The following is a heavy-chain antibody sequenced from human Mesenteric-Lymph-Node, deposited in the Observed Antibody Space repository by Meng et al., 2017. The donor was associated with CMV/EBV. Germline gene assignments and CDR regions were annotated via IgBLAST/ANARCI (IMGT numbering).Heavy chain of an antibody. CDR1: GYTFTSYG. CDR3: ARESSRPPYFYGSGSSRLDC. V-gene: IGHV1-2*02. CDR2: INPNSGGT. D-gene: IGHD3-10*01. J-gene: IGHJ4*02. Sequence: ASVKVSCKASGYTFTSYGISWVRQAPGQGLEWMGWINPNSGGTNYAQKFQGRVTMTRDTSISTAYMELSRLRSDDTAVYYCARESSRPPYFYGSGSSRLDCWGQGTLVTVSS.